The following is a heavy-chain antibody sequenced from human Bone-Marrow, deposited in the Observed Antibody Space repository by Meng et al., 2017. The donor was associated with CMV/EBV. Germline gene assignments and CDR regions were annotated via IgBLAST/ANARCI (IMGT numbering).Heavy chain of an antibody. CDR1: GFTFSGYS. J-gene: IGHJ5*02. Sequence: LSLTCAASGFTFSGYSMNWVRHAPGKGLEWVSSISSSSNYIYYADSVKGRFTISRDNAKNSLYLQMNSLSAEDTAVYDCARAPVTAGLNWFDPWGQGTLVTVSS. V-gene: IGHV3-21*01. D-gene: IGHD2-2*01. CDR2: ISSSSNYI. CDR3: ARAPVTAGLNWFDP.